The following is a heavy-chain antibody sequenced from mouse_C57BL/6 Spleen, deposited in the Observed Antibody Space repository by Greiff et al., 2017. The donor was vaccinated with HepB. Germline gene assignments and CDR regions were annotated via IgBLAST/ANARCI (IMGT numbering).Heavy chain of an antibody. D-gene: IGHD1-1*01. J-gene: IGHJ1*03. CDR1: GFTFSDAW. Sequence: EVKVEESGGGLVQPGGSMKLSCAASGFTFSDAWMDWVRQSPEKGLEWVAEIRNKANNHATYYAESVKGRFTISRDDSKSCVYLQMNSLRAEDTGIYYCTGYYGSPPVFDVWGTGTTVTVSS. CDR2: IRNKANNHAT. V-gene: IGHV6-6*01. CDR3: TGYYGSPPVFDV.